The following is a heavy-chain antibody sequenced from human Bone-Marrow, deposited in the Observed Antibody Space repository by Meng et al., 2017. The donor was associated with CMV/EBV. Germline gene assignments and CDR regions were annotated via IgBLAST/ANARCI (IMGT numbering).Heavy chain of an antibody. Sequence: SETLSLTCGVSGGSISSYYWSWIRQPPGKGLEWIGYIYYSGSTNYNPSLKSRVTISVDTSKNQFSLKLSSVTAADTAVYYCARYPYSSSWYFFDYWGQGTLVTVSS. V-gene: IGHV4-59*01. CDR1: GGSISSYY. CDR2: IYYSGST. D-gene: IGHD6-13*01. CDR3: ARYPYSSSWYFFDY. J-gene: IGHJ4*02.